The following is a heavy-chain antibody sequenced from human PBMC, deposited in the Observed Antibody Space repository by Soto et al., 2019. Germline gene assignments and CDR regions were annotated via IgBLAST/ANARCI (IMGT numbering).Heavy chain of an antibody. J-gene: IGHJ6*02. Sequence: GGSLRLSCVASGFTFSSYSMNWVRQAPGKGLEWVSSISSSGSYIYYADSVKGRFTISRDNAKNSLYLQMNSLRAEDTAVYYCAREGSGYYDFWSGYYSVPLGMDVWGQGTTVTVSS. CDR1: GFTFSSYS. D-gene: IGHD3-3*01. CDR3: AREGSGYYDFWSGYYSVPLGMDV. V-gene: IGHV3-21*01. CDR2: ISSSGSYI.